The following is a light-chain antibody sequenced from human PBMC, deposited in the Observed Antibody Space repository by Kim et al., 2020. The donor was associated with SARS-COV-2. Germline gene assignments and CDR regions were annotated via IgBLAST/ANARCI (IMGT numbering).Light chain of an antibody. V-gene: IGLV1-47*01. CDR1: SADIGSNY. CDR2: RNR. Sequence: GQLVTISCSGTSADIGSNYVCGYHQVPGTVPKLLIYRNRQRPPGGPDRFSGSKSGTSASLAISGLRSDDEADYYCAAWDDSLSGVVFGGGTKLTVL. J-gene: IGLJ2*01. CDR3: AAWDDSLSGVV.